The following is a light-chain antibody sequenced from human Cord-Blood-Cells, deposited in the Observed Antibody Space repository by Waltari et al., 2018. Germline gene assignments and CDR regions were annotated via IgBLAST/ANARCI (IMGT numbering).Light chain of an antibody. CDR3: QQYYSTRYS. CDR1: QSVLHSSNNKNY. Sequence: DIVMTQSPDSLAVSLGARATINCKSSQSVLHSSNNKNYLAWDPHKPGQPPKLRIYWASTRESGVHDRCSGSGSGTDFTLTISRLQAEDVAVYYCQQYYSTRYSFGQGTKLEIK. J-gene: IGKJ2*03. V-gene: IGKV4-1*01. CDR2: WAS.